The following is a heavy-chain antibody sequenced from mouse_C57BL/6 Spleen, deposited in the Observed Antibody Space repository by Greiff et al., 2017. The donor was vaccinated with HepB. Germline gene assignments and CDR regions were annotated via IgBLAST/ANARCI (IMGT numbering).Heavy chain of an antibody. CDR2: IYPGSGNT. J-gene: IGHJ2*01. Sequence: VQLQQSGAELVRPGASVKLSCKASGYTFTDYYINWVKQRPGQGLEWIARIYPGSGNTYYNEKFKGKATLTAEKSSSTAYMQLSSLTSEDSAVYFCAREDYDGGFDYWGQGTTLTVSS. CDR3: AREDYDGGFDY. CDR1: GYTFTDYY. V-gene: IGHV1-76*01. D-gene: IGHD2-4*01.